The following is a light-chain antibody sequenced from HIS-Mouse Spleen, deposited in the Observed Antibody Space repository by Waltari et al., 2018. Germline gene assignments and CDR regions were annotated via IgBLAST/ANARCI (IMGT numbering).Light chain of an antibody. CDR3: QQYGSSPPLYT. V-gene: IGKV3-20*01. CDR2: GAS. CDR1: QSVSSSY. Sequence: EIVLTQSPGTLSLSSGKRATLSCRASQSVSSSYLAWYQQKPGQAPRLLIYGASSRATGIPDRFSGSGSGTDFTLTISRLEPEDFAVYYCQQYGSSPPLYTFGQGTKLEIK. J-gene: IGKJ2*01.